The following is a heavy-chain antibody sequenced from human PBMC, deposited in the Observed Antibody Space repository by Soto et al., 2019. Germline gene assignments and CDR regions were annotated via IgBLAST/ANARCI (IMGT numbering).Heavy chain of an antibody. V-gene: IGHV1-3*01. CDR3: ASGGGAPTRRYAFDI. CDR1: GYTFTSYA. D-gene: IGHD3-16*01. J-gene: IGHJ3*02. Sequence: RASVKVSCKASGYTFTSYAMHWVRQAPGQRLEWMGWINAGNGNTKYSQKFQGRVTITRDTSASTAYMELSSLRSEDTAVYYCASGGGAPTRRYAFDIWGQGTMVTGSS. CDR2: INAGNGNT.